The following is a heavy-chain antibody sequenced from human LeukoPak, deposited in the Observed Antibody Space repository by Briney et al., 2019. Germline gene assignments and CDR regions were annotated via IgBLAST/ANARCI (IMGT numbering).Heavy chain of an antibody. CDR2: ISSSGSTI. V-gene: IGHV3-48*03. J-gene: IGHJ4*02. CDR3: ARDFNSYGYFDY. CDR1: GFTFSSYE. D-gene: IGHD5-18*01. Sequence: PGGSLRLSCAASGFTFSSYEMNWVRQAPGKGLEWVSYISSSGSTIYYADSVKGRFTISRDNAKNSLYLQMNSLRAEDTAVYYCARDFNSYGYFDYWGQGTLVTVSS.